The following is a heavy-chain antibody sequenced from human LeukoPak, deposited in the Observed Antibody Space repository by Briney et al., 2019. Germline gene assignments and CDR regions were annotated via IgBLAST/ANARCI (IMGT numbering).Heavy chain of an antibody. Sequence: GGPLRLSCAVSGFTFSDYYMSWIRQAPGRGLEWVSYITDSGVFTKYTDSVKARFTISRDNAQNSLSLQLNSLRVEDTAIYYCARMIMFRGVPPAAFDSWGQGTLVTVSS. V-gene: IGHV3-11*06. CDR2: ITDSGVFT. CDR3: ARMIMFRGVPPAAFDS. CDR1: GFTFSDYY. D-gene: IGHD3-16*01. J-gene: IGHJ4*02.